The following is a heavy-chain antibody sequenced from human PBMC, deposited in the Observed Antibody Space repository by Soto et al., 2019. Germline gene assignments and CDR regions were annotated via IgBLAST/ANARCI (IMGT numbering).Heavy chain of an antibody. CDR3: AGRYGSAIDY. Sequence: QVQLQESGPGLVKPSETLSLTCTVSGGTISSWYWSWIRQPPGKGLEWIGYIYYSGSTNCNPSLKLRITISVETSKNQFSMKLSSVTAADTAVDYCAGRYGSAIDYWGQGTLVTVSS. CDR2: IYYSGST. J-gene: IGHJ4*02. D-gene: IGHD1-26*01. V-gene: IGHV4-59*08. CDR1: GGTISSWY.